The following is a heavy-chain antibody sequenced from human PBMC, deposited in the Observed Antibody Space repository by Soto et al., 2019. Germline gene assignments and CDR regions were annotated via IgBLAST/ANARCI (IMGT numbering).Heavy chain of an antibody. Sequence: LRLSCAASGFTFSSYEMNWVRQAPGKGLEWVSYISSSGSTIYYADSVKGRFTISRDNAKNSLYLQMNSLRAEDTAVYYCARMHYYDSSGPDDAFDIWGQGTMVTVSS. CDR2: ISSSGSTI. D-gene: IGHD3-22*01. CDR3: ARMHYYDSSGPDDAFDI. J-gene: IGHJ3*02. V-gene: IGHV3-48*03. CDR1: GFTFSSYE.